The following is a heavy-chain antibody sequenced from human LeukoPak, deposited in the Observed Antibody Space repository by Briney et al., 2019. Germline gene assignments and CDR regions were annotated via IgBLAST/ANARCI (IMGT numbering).Heavy chain of an antibody. Sequence: GRSLRLSCTTSGFTFADYTMHWFRQAPGKGLESVGFIRGSGTTQYAASVRGRFTISRDDSKSIAYLQMNSLKNENTAVYYCSRDKFYVWFDPWGQGTLVTVSS. J-gene: IGHJ5*02. V-gene: IGHV3-49*03. CDR2: IRGSGTT. CDR1: GFTFADYT. CDR3: SRDKFYVWFDP. D-gene: IGHD3-16*01.